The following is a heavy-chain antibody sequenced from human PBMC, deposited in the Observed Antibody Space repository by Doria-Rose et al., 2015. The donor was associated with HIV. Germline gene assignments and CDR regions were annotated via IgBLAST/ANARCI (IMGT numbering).Heavy chain of an antibody. V-gene: IGHV3-21*03. J-gene: IGHJ4*02. CDR3: ARDHYDSGGYYRD. CDR1: GFTFSRYS. D-gene: IGHD3-22*01. CDR2: ISSSSEYI. Sequence: GLFKPGGSLRLSCAASGFTFSRYSMNWVRQAPGKGLEWVSSISSSSEYIYYVDSVQGRFTISRDNAKNSVYLQMNSLRTEDTAVYYCARDHYDSGGYYRDWGQGTLVTVSS.